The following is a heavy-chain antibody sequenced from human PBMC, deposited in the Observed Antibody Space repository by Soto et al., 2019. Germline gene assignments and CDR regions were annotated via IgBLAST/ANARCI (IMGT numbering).Heavy chain of an antibody. CDR2: IHHSGAT. J-gene: IGHJ6*02. CDR1: GDSITGDNW. V-gene: IGHV4-4*02. Sequence: QVQLQESGPGLVQPSGTLSLTCAVSGDSITGDNWWSWVRQPPGKGLEWIGEIHHSGATNFNPSLKSRVPISVDKPMNQFSLKLNSVTAADTAMFYCATQGFYRMGVWGRGTTVTVSS. CDR3: ATQGFYRMGV.